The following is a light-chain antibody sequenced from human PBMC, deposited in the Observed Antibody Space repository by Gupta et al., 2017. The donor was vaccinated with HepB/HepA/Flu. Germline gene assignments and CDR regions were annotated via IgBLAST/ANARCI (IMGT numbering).Light chain of an antibody. CDR3: QQDNDCPLT. CDR1: QSISSSY. V-gene: IGKV3-15*01. Sequence: EIVMTQSPATLSVSPGERATLSCRASQSISSSYLAWYQQKPGQAPRLLIYGASTRATGIPARFSGSGSGTEFTLTISSLQSEDFAVYYCQQDNDCPLTVGRGTKVEIK. CDR2: GAS. J-gene: IGKJ4*01.